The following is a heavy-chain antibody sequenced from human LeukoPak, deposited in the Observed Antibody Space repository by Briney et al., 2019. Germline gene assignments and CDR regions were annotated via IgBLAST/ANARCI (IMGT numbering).Heavy chain of an antibody. V-gene: IGHV3-33*06. CDR2: IWYDGTNK. Sequence: GGSLRLSCAASGFTFSSYGMHWVRRAPGKGLEWVAVIWYDGTNKYYADSVKGRFTISRDNSKNTLYLQMNSLRAEGTAVYYCAKESLYSSSWYDYWGQGTRVTVSS. CDR3: AKESLYSSSWYDY. J-gene: IGHJ4*02. CDR1: GFTFSSYG. D-gene: IGHD6-13*01.